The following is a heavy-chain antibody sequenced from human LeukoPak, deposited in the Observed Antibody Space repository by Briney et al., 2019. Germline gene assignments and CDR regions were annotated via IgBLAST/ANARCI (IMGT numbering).Heavy chain of an antibody. Sequence: GGSLRLSCAASGFTFSSYGMHWVRQAPGKGLEWVAVIWYDGSNKYYADSVKGRFTISRDNSKNTLYLQMNSLRAEDTAVYYCARDSAGGRKTGNWNCIVPFDPWGQGTLVTVSS. CDR2: IWYDGSNK. J-gene: IGHJ5*02. CDR3: ARDSAGGRKTGNWNCIVPFDP. V-gene: IGHV3-33*01. D-gene: IGHD1-7*01. CDR1: GFTFSSYG.